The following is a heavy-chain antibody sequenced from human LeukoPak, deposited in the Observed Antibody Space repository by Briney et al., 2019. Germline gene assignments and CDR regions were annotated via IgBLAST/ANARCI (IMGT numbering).Heavy chain of an antibody. CDR2: IYYSGST. V-gene: IGHV4-59*12. CDR1: GGSISSFH. D-gene: IGHD6-13*01. J-gene: IGHJ4*02. CDR3: ASYSSSWYSAFDY. Sequence: SETLSLTCTVSGGSISSFHWSWIRQPPGKGLEWIGYIYYSGSTYYNPSLKSRVTISVDRSKNQFSLKLSSVTAADTAVYYCASYSSSWYSAFDYWGQGTLVTVSS.